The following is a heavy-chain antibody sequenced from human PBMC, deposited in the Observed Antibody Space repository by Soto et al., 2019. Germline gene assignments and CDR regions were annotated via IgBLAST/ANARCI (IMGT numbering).Heavy chain of an antibody. J-gene: IGHJ4*02. D-gene: IGHD3-3*01. CDR2: IVPNVGTV. V-gene: IGHV1-69*06. CDR3: ARRDTSGFLRYFDN. Sequence: SVKVSCKSSGVTFSSFINYPINWVRQAPGQGLEWMGGIVPNVGTVNYAQKFRGKVTITADKSTGTAYMELSSLRSEDTALYYCARRDTSGFLRYFDNWGQGTQVTVSS. CDR1: GVTFSSFINYP.